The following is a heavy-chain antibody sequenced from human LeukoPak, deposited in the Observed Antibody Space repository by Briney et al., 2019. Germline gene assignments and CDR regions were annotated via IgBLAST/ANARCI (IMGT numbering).Heavy chain of an antibody. CDR1: GFSVNSNY. D-gene: IGHD3-22*01. CDR2: MYSDGNT. Sequence: GGSLRLSCAVSGFSVNSNYMTWVRQAPGKGLEWVSFMYSDGNTYYADSVEGRFTISRDNSKNTVYLQMNGLRAEDTAVYYCARVYNYDRSGPFDYWGQGTLVTVSS. CDR3: ARVYNYDRSGPFDY. V-gene: IGHV3-66*02. J-gene: IGHJ4*02.